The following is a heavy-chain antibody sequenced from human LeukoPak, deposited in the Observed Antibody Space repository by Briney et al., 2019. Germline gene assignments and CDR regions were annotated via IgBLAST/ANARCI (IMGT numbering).Heavy chain of an antibody. J-gene: IGHJ4*02. CDR1: GFTVSRDS. V-gene: IGHV3-66*01. CDR3: AKDIYIRGWEIYYLDS. Sequence: PGGSLRLSWAASGFTVSRDSMGWVRQAPGRGLEWVSVIYSGGTTHYADSVKGRFTISRDNSKNTLYLQMNSLRPEDTAVYYCAKDIYIRGWEIYYLDSWGQGALVTVSS. D-gene: IGHD6-19*01. CDR2: IYSGGTT.